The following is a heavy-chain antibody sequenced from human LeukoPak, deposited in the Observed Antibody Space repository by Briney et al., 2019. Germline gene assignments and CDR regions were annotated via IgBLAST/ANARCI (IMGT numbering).Heavy chain of an antibody. CDR2: ISGSGGKT. V-gene: IGHV3-23*01. CDR1: GFTFSSYA. J-gene: IGHJ4*02. CDR3: ARYGVPVAGTDY. D-gene: IGHD6-13*01. Sequence: GGSLRLSCAASGFTFSSYAMSWVRQAPGKGLEWVSAISGSGGKTYYADSVKGRFTISRDNSKNTLYLQMNSLRAEDTAVYYCARYGVPVAGTDYWGQGTLVSVSS.